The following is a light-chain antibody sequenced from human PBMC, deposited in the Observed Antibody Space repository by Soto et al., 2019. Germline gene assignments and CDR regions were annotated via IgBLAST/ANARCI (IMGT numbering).Light chain of an antibody. CDR3: QQYCSSPLT. V-gene: IGKV3-20*01. CDR2: GTS. J-gene: IGKJ4*01. CDR1: QYVSTTF. Sequence: IVLTQSPGTLSLSPGERATLSCRASQYVSTTFFAWYQQKPGQAPRLLIYGTSNRATGIPDRFSGSGSGTDFTLTISRPEPEDFAVYYCQQYCSSPLTFGGGTRMEIK.